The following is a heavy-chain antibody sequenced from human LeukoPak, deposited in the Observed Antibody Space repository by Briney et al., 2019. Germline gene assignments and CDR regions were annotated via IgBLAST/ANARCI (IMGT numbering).Heavy chain of an antibody. J-gene: IGHJ4*02. CDR1: GFTFSDYA. D-gene: IGHD5/OR15-5a*01. CDR2: ISFDGQTI. Sequence: GGSLRLSCAASGFTFSDYAMHWVRQAPGKGLEWVSVISFDGQTIFYTDSVKGRFTTSRDNSKNSLFLQMDSLRVEDTATYYCARDLMGHSVYDRGDYWGRGTLVTVSS. V-gene: IGHV3-30*04. CDR3: ARDLMGHSVYDRGDY.